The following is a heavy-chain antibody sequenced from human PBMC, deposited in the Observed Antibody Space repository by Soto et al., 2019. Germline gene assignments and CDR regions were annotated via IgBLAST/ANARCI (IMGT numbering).Heavy chain of an antibody. V-gene: IGHV3-7*01. CDR2: IKPDGSEK. CDR3: ARDRGYCSGGTCYAVLDY. J-gene: IGHJ4*02. D-gene: IGHD2-15*01. CDR1: GFTFSTYY. Sequence: EVQLVESGGGLVQPGGSLRLSCAASGFTFSTYYMNWVRQAPGKGLEWVANIKPDGSEKNYVDSVKGRFTISRDNAKNSLYLQMNSLSAEDTAVYYCARDRGYCSGGTCYAVLDYWGQGILVTVSS.